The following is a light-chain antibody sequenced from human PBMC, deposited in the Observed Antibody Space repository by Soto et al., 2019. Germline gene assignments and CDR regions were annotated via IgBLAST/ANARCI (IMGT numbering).Light chain of an antibody. Sequence: DIQMTQSPSTLSASVGDRVTITCRASQSISSWLAWYQQKPGKAPKLLIYKASTLETGAPSRFSGSGSGTDFVLTISSLQPEDSATYYCQQLDSMPITFGQGTRLEIK. CDR3: QQLDSMPIT. CDR2: KAS. CDR1: QSISSW. J-gene: IGKJ5*01. V-gene: IGKV1-5*03.